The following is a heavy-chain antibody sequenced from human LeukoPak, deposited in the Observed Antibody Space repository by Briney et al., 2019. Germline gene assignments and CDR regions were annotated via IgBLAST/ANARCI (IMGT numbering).Heavy chain of an antibody. V-gene: IGHV3-23*01. J-gene: IGHJ4*02. CDR1: GGSVSTST. CDR3: AKVKYYDFWSGYFWDY. CDR2: ISGSGGST. Sequence: ETLSLTCAVSGGSVSTSTWWTWVRQAPGRGLEWVSAISGSGGSTYYAGSVKGRFTISRDNSKNKLYLQMNSLRAEDTAVYYCAKVKYYDFWSGYFWDYWGQGTLVTVSS. D-gene: IGHD3-3*01.